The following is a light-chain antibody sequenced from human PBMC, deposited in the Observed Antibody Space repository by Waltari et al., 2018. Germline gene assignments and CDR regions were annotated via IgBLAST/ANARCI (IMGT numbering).Light chain of an antibody. V-gene: IGLV1-44*01. CDR1: TSNTRSNR. CDR2: SNN. J-gene: IGLJ2*01. CDR3: AAWDDSLNGVV. Sequence: QSVLTHPTSASGTPAQRVSTPCSVSTSNTRSNRVTWYQQLPGTAPKLLIYSNNQWPSGVPDRFSGSKSGTSASLAISGLQSEDEADYYCAAWDDSLNGVVFGGGTKLTVL.